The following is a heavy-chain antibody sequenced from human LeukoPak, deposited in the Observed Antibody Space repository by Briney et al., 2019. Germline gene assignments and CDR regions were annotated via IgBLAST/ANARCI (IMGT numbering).Heavy chain of an antibody. CDR1: GFTSSDYY. J-gene: IGHJ5*02. Sequence: SGGSLRLSCAASGFTSSDYYMSWIRQAPGKGLEWVSYISSSGSTIYYADSVKGRFTISRDNAKNSLYLQMNSLRAEDTAVYYCARAVTHDLGRSDWFDPWGQGTLVTVSS. CDR3: ARAVTHDLGRSDWFDP. CDR2: ISSSGSTI. D-gene: IGHD4-17*01. V-gene: IGHV3-11*01.